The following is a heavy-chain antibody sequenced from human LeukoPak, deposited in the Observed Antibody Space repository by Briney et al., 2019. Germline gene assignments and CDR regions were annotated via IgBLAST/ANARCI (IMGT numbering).Heavy chain of an antibody. CDR3: ARDRNYYDSSGYHRVDY. J-gene: IGHJ4*02. Sequence: PGGSLRLSCVASGFTFSNYAMSWVRQAPGKGLEWVSAISGSGGNTYYPDSVKGRFTISRDNSKNTLYLQMNSLRAEDTAVYYCARDRNYYDSSGYHRVDYWGQGTLVTVSS. V-gene: IGHV3-23*01. CDR2: ISGSGGNT. D-gene: IGHD3-22*01. CDR1: GFTFSNYA.